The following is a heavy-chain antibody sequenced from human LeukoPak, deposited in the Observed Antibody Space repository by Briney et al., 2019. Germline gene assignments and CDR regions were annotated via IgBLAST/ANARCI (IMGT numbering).Heavy chain of an antibody. CDR1: GFIFSSYS. CDR2: ISSGSSYI. V-gene: IGHV3-21*01. Sequence: PGGSLRLSCAASGFIFSSYSMNWVRQAPGKGLEWVSSISSGSSYIYYADSVKGRFTISRDNAKNSLYLQMNSLRAEDTAVYYCASLYIPLMTWSGGWFDPWGQGTLVTVSS. CDR3: ASLYIPLMTWSGGWFDP. J-gene: IGHJ5*02. D-gene: IGHD3-16*01.